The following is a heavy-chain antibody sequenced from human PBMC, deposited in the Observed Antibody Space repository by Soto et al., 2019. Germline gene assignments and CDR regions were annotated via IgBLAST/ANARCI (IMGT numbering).Heavy chain of an antibody. Sequence: SETLSLTCAVYGGSFSGYYWNWIRQPPGKGLEWIGEIDHSGYTNYNPSLKSRVTISVDASKNQFSLRLTSVTAADTAVYYCARVRDWFDPWGQGTLVTVSS. J-gene: IGHJ5*02. D-gene: IGHD3-3*01. CDR3: ARVRDWFDP. CDR2: IDHSGYT. V-gene: IGHV4-34*01. CDR1: GGSFSGYY.